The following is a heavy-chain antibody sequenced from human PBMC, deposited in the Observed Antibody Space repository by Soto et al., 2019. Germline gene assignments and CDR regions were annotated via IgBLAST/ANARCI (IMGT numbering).Heavy chain of an antibody. CDR2: INHSGST. Sequence: PSETLSLTCAFYGGSFSGYYWSWIRQPPGKGLEWIGEINHSGSTNYNPSLKSRVTISVDTSKNQFSLKLSSVTAADTAVYYCRYSSSAYYYYYMDVWGKGTTVTVSS. CDR3: RYSSSAYYYYYMDV. V-gene: IGHV4-34*01. D-gene: IGHD6-6*01. J-gene: IGHJ6*03. CDR1: GGSFSGYY.